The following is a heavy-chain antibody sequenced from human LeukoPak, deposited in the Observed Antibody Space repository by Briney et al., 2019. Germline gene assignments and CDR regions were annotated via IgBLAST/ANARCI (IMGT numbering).Heavy chain of an antibody. D-gene: IGHD2-15*01. V-gene: IGHV3-30-3*01. Sequence: PGGSLRLSCAASGFTFSSYAMHWVRQAPGKGLEWVAVISYDGSNKYYADSVKGRFTISRDNSKNTLYLQMNSLRAEDTAVYYCARDRVVVVVAANYDAFDIWGQGTMVTVSS. CDR2: ISYDGSNK. CDR1: GFTFSSYA. CDR3: ARDRVVVVVAANYDAFDI. J-gene: IGHJ3*02.